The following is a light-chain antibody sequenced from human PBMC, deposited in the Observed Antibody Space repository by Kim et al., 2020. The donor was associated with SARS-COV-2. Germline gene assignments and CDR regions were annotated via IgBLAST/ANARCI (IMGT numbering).Light chain of an antibody. J-gene: IGKJ2*01. CDR1: QSLVLRDVNTY. CDR2: QVS. Sequence: QPTSISCQSSQSLVLRDVNTYLNWFHQRPRQSPRRLIYQVSIRDPGVPDRFSGSGSGTDFTLEISRVEAEDAWVYYCMQCVPPYSFGQGTKLEI. V-gene: IGKV2-30*01. CDR3: MQCVPPYS.